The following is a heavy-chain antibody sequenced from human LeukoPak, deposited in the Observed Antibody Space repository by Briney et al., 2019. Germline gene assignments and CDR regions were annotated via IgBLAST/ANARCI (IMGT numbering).Heavy chain of an antibody. J-gene: IGHJ4*02. Sequence: SVKVSCKASGGTFSSYAISWVRQAPGQGLEWMGGIIPIFGTANYAQKFQGRVTITADESTSTAYMELSSLRSEDTAVYYCARRIGSGSYYNEDYFDYWGQGTLVTVSS. D-gene: IGHD3-10*01. CDR1: GGTFSSYA. CDR2: IIPIFGTA. V-gene: IGHV1-69*01. CDR3: ARRIGSGSYYNEDYFDY.